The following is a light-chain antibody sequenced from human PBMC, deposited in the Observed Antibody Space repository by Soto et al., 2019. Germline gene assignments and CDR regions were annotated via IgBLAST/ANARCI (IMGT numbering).Light chain of an antibody. CDR1: STDVGGYDH. V-gene: IGLV2-14*01. CDR2: EVS. CDR3: SSYTSNTAVI. J-gene: IGLJ2*01. Sequence: QSVLTQPASVSGSPGQSITISCTGTSTDVGGYDHVSWYQQHPGKAPKLIICEVSDRPSGVSNRFSGSKSGNTASLTISGLQAEDEADYYCSSYTSNTAVIFGGGTKVTVL.